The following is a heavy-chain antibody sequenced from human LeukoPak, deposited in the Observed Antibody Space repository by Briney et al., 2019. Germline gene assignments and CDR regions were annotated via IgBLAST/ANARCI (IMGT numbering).Heavy chain of an antibody. J-gene: IGHJ4*02. D-gene: IGHD6-19*01. CDR2: ISGSGGST. Sequence: GGSLRLSCVASGFTFSSYAMSWVRQAPGKGREWVSAISGSGGSTYYADSVKGRFTISRDDSKNTLYLQMNSLRAEDTAVYYCAKGGWPYYFDYWGQGTLVTVSS. CDR1: GFTFSSYA. V-gene: IGHV3-23*01. CDR3: AKGGWPYYFDY.